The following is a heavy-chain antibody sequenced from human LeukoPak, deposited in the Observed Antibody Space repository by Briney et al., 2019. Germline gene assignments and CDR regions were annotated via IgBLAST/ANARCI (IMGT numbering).Heavy chain of an antibody. Sequence: ASVTVSFKSSVYTFTCYYIHWVRQAPGQGLEWMGWINPNSGDTNYAQKFQGRVTMTRDTSISTAYMELSRLRSDDPAVYYCARGGDSTNFDYWGQGTLVTVSS. CDR1: VYTFTCYY. CDR3: ARGGDSTNFDY. V-gene: IGHV1-2*02. J-gene: IGHJ4*02. CDR2: INPNSGDT. D-gene: IGHD4-11*01.